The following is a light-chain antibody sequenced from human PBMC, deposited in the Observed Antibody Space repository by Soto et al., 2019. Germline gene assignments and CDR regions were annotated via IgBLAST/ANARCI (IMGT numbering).Light chain of an antibody. CDR1: QDISFY. J-gene: IGKJ1*01. Sequence: DIQMTQSPSSLSASVGDRVTITCQASQDISFYLNWFHQKPGKAPKLLIYGSSTLETGVPSRFSGSGSGTDFTLTISSLQSEDFAVYYCQQYNNWPPQTFGQGTKVEIK. V-gene: IGKV1-33*01. CDR3: QQYNNWPPQT. CDR2: GSS.